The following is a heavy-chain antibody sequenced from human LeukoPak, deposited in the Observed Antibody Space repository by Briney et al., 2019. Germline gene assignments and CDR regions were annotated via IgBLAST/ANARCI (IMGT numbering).Heavy chain of an antibody. Sequence: SETLSLTCTVSGGSLSGFFWSSLRQPPGKGLEWIGYIYSSGSTAYNPSLKSRVTISVDTSNNQFSLNLSFATSADTRVYFCARGRPNSNRPDFWGQGTGVTVSS. CDR1: GGSLSGFF. V-gene: IGHV4-4*08. CDR2: IYSSGST. J-gene: IGHJ4*02. CDR3: ARGRPNSNRPDF. D-gene: IGHD1-1*01.